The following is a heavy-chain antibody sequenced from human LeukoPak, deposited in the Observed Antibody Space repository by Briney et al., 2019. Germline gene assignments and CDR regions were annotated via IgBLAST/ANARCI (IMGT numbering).Heavy chain of an antibody. J-gene: IGHJ4*02. V-gene: IGHV3-23*01. CDR2: MSSSDDGR. CDR1: GFTFGDYS. D-gene: IGHD2-15*01. Sequence: GGSLRLSCTASGFTFGDYSLSWVRQAPGKGLEWVSAMSSSDDGRYYAASVRGRFTISRDTSRSTLYLQMNSLRAEDAAVYYCAKAPVTSCRGAFCYPFDYWGQGTLVTVSS. CDR3: AKAPVTSCRGAFCYPFDY.